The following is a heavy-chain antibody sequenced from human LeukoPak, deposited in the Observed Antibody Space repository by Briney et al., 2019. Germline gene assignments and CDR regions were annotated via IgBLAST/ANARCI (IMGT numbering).Heavy chain of an antibody. J-gene: IGHJ4*02. Sequence: GGSLRLSCAASGFAFSSYSMNWVRQAPGKGLEWVSYISSSRSTIYYADSVKGRFTISRDNAKNSLYLQMNSLRAEDTAVYYCARELLWFGELLWRRMVDYWGQGTLVTVSS. CDR3: ARELLWFGELLWRRMVDY. CDR2: ISSSRSTI. D-gene: IGHD3-10*01. V-gene: IGHV3-48*01. CDR1: GFAFSSYS.